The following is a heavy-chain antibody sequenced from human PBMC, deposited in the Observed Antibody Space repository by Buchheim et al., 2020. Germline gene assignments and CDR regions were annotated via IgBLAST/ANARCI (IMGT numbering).Heavy chain of an antibody. D-gene: IGHD5-18*01. CDR3: ARRVRDSSGYNFDF. V-gene: IGHV5-51*01. CDR2: IYPGDSYT. CDR1: GYSFTGAY. Sequence: EVQLVQSGAEVKRPGESLKISCQGSGYSFTGAYIAWVRQMPGKGLEWMGNIYPGDSYTAYNPSFQGQVTMSVDKSIRTAYLQWYSLKASYSAVYYCARRVRDSSGYNFDFWGQGTL. J-gene: IGHJ4*02.